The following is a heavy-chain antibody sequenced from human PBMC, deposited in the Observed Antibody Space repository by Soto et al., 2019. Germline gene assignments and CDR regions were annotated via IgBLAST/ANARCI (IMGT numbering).Heavy chain of an antibody. CDR1: GFSFGDYA. CDR2: ISWNGESI. J-gene: IGHJ4*02. V-gene: IGHV3-9*01. CDR3: AKVVGSSGWYDGFDS. Sequence: EVQLVESGGGLVQPGRSLRLSCAASGFSFGDYAMQWVRQVPGKGLEWVSSISWNGESIGYADSVKGRFTISRDNGKKSVYLQMNSLRGEDTALYYCAKVVGSSGWYDGFDSWGQGTLVTVS. D-gene: IGHD6-19*01.